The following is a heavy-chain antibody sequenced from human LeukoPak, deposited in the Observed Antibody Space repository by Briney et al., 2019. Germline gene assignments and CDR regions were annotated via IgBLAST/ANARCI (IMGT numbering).Heavy chain of an antibody. D-gene: IGHD3-3*01. CDR1: GFTFSSYW. J-gene: IGHJ4*02. CDR3: ARVTIFGVVTIDY. Sequence: GGSLRLSCAASGFTFSSYWMSWVRQAPGEGLEWVANIKQDGSEKYYVDSVKGRFTISRDNAKNSLYLQMNSLRAEDTAVYYCARVTIFGVVTIDYWGQGTPVTVSS. CDR2: IKQDGSEK. V-gene: IGHV3-7*03.